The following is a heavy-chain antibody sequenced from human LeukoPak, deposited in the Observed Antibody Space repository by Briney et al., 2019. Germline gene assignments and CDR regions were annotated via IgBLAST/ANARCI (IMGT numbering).Heavy chain of an antibody. CDR3: ASFYEAWFDP. J-gene: IGHJ5*02. D-gene: IGHD2/OR15-2a*01. Sequence: SETLSLTCTVSGGSISSYYWSWIRQPPGKGLEWIGYIYYSGSTNYNPSLKSRVTISVDTSKNQFSLKLSSVTAADTAVYYCASFYEAWFDPWGQGTLVTVSS. CDR1: GGSISSYY. V-gene: IGHV4-59*01. CDR2: IYYSGST.